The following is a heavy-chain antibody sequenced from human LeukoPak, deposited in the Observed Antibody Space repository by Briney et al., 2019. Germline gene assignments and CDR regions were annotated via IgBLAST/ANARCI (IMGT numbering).Heavy chain of an antibody. CDR2: IYTSGST. CDR3: VRVRSYSGSPDWFDP. Sequence: PSQTLSLTCTVSGVSISSGSYYWSWIRQPAGKGLEWIGRIYTSGSTNYNPSFKSRVTMSIDTSKKRFSLKLTSVTAADTAVYYCVRVRSYSGSPDWFDPWGQGTLVTVSS. D-gene: IGHD1-26*01. J-gene: IGHJ5*02. V-gene: IGHV4-61*02. CDR1: GVSISSGSYY.